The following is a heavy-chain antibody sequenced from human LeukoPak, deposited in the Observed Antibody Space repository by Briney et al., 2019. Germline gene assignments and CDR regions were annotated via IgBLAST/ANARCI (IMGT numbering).Heavy chain of an antibody. CDR2: ISPDGSEK. CDR3: ARGGSSRFDQ. D-gene: IGHD6-13*01. J-gene: IGHJ4*02. CDR1: GFTFTTYW. Sequence: SGGSLRLSCAASGFTFTTYWMSWVRQAPGKGLGWVAKISPDGSEKYYVDSVKGRFTISRDNAKNSLDLQMSSLRADDTAVYYCARGGSSRFDQWGQGTLVTVSS. V-gene: IGHV3-7*04.